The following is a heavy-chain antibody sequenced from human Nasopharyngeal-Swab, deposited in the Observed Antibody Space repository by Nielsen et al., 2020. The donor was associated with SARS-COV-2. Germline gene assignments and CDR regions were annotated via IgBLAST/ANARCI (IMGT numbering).Heavy chain of an antibody. V-gene: IGHV3-30*09. CDR1: GFTFSSYA. J-gene: IGHJ5*02. Sequence: GESLKISCAASGFTFSSYAMHWVRQAPGKGLEWVAVISYDGSNKYYADSVKGRFAISRDNSKNTLYLQMNSLRAEDTAVYHCARDWPPSSSSIGNWFDPWGQGTLVTVSS. CDR3: ARDWPPSSSSIGNWFDP. D-gene: IGHD6-13*01. CDR2: ISYDGSNK.